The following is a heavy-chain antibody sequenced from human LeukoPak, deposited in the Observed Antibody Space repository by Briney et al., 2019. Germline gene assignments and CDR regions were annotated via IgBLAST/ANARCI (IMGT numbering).Heavy chain of an antibody. V-gene: IGHV3-53*01. J-gene: IGHJ4*02. Sequence: PGGSLTLSCAGSGFSVSNNYMSWVRQAPGKGLEWVSGIYGGGTAHYADSVMGRFTVSRDNSKNTLHLQMNSLRAEDTAVYYCARDDGRSGCAHWGQGTLVTVSS. CDR1: GFSVSNNY. D-gene: IGHD3-3*01. CDR2: IYGGGTA. CDR3: ARDDGRSGCAH.